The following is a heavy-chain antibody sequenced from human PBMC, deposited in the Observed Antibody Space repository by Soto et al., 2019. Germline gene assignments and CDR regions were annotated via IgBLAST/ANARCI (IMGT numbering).Heavy chain of an antibody. J-gene: IGHJ6*02. CDR3: AKDHAVVTAIHAHYYYYYGMDV. V-gene: IGHV3-30*18. CDR1: GFTFSSYG. D-gene: IGHD2-21*02. Sequence: QVQLVESGGGVVQPGRSLRLSCAASGFTFSSYGMHWVRQAPGKGLEWVAVISYDGSNKYYADSVKGRFTISRDNSKNTLYLQMNSLRAEDTAVYYCAKDHAVVTAIHAHYYYYYGMDVWGQGTTVTVSS. CDR2: ISYDGSNK.